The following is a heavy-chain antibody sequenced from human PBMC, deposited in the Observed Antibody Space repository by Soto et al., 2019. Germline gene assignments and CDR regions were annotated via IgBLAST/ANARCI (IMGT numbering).Heavy chain of an antibody. D-gene: IGHD6-13*01. J-gene: IGHJ5*02. CDR2: IYYSGST. CDR1: GGSISSGGYY. CDR3: ARDEGQHLVGTLPTRVGWVYP. V-gene: IGHV4-31*03. Sequence: QVQLQESGPGLVKPSQTLSLTCTVSGGSISSGGYYWSWIRQHPGQGVEWIGYIYYSGSTYYNPSLKRRVTISLATSKNQFSLKLSSVTAADTAVYYWARDEGQHLVGTLPTRVGWVYPWGQGNLVTVSS.